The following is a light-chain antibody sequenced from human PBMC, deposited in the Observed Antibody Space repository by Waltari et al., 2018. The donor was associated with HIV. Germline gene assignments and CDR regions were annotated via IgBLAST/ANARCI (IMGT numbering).Light chain of an antibody. Sequence: SYVLAQPPSVSVAPGKTARITCGGNNIGGKSVHWYQQKPGQAPVVVIYYDSDRPSGIPERFSGSNAGNTATLNISRVEAGDEADYYCQVWDSSSDAYVFGTGTKVTVL. V-gene: IGLV3-21*04. J-gene: IGLJ1*01. CDR3: QVWDSSSDAYV. CDR2: YDS. CDR1: NIGGKS.